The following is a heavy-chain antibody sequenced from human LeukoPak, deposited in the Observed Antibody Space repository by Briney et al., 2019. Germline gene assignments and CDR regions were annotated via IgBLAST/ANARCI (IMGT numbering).Heavy chain of an antibody. CDR1: GYSFNSFG. D-gene: IGHD6-13*01. CDR3: AREIAAVAPHYYGLDV. V-gene: IGHV1-18*01. J-gene: IGHJ6*02. Sequence: ASMTVSCKAFGYSFNSFGVNWVRQAPGQGLGWMGWISAYNDNLNYAQRFQGRVTMTTDTSTSTAYMELRSLRSDDTAVYYCAREIAAVAPHYYGLDVWGQGTTVTVSS. CDR2: ISAYNDNL.